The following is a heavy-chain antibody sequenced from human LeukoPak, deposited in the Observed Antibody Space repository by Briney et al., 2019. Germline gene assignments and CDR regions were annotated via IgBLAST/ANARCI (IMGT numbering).Heavy chain of an antibody. CDR3: ARDQTSKGDAFDI. V-gene: IGHV4-59*01. J-gene: IGHJ3*02. CDR2: IYYSGST. CDR1: GGSISSYY. Sequence: SETLSLTCTVSGGSISSYYWSWIRQPPGKGLEWIGYIYYSGSTNYNPSLKSRVTISVDTSKNQFSLKLSSVTAADTAVYYCARDQTSKGDAFDIWGQGTMVTVSS.